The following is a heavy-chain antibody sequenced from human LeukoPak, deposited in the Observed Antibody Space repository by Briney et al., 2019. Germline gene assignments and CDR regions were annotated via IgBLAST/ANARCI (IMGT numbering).Heavy chain of an antibody. D-gene: IGHD3-9*01. CDR1: GDSVSSNSSA. J-gene: IGHJ6*02. V-gene: IGHV6-1*01. CDR2: TYYRSKWYN. Sequence: SQTLSLTCAISGDSVSSNSSAWNWIRQSPSRGLEWLGRTYYRSKWYNDYAVSVKSRITINPDTSKNQFSLQLNSVTPEDTAVYYCSRDSGKYDILTGYGMDVWGQGTTVTVSS. CDR3: SRDSGKYDILTGYGMDV.